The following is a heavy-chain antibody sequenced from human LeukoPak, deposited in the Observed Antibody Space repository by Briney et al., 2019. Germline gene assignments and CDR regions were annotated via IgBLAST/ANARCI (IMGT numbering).Heavy chain of an antibody. CDR1: GFTFSSYG. Sequence: PGGSLRLSCAASGFTFSSYGMHWVRQAPGKGLEWVAVIWYDGSNKYYADSVKGRFTISRDNSKNTLYLQMNSLRAEDTAVYYYARDKGSYYDFDYWGQGTLVTVSS. CDR2: IWYDGSNK. V-gene: IGHV3-33*01. J-gene: IGHJ4*02. CDR3: ARDKGSYYDFDY. D-gene: IGHD1-26*01.